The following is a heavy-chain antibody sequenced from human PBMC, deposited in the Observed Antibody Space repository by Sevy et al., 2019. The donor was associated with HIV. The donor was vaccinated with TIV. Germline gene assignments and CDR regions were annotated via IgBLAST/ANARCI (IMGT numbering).Heavy chain of an antibody. J-gene: IGHJ4*02. D-gene: IGHD3-22*01. CDR1: GFTFTEFV. CDR3: AKDVVGGYYDSSGYSDH. V-gene: IGHV3-23*01. Sequence: GSLKISCAASGFTFTEFVMSWVRQSPGKGLEWVSTINSGGGSTYYADAVKGRFTISRDNSQNTLDLQMNSLSAEDTAVYYCAKDVVGGYYDSSGYSDHWGQGTLVTVSS. CDR2: INSGGGST.